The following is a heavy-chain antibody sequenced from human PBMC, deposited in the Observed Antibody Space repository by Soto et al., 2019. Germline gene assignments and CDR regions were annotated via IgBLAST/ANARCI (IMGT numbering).Heavy chain of an antibody. D-gene: IGHD3-3*01. CDR2: ISSSGSTI. J-gene: IGHJ3*02. CDR3: ARAPEGPYYDFWSGYYPLRPYAFDI. CDR1: GFTFSDYY. Sequence: GGSLRLSCAASGFTFSDYYMSWIRQAPGKGLEWVSYISSSGSTIYYADSVKGRFTISRDNAKNSLYLQMNSLRAEDTAVYYCARAPEGPYYDFWSGYYPLRPYAFDIWGQGTMVTVSS. V-gene: IGHV3-11*01.